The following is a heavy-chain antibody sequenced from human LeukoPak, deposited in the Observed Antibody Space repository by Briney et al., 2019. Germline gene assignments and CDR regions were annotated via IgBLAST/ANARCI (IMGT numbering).Heavy chain of an antibody. V-gene: IGHV1-2*02. D-gene: IGHD3-3*01. CDR1: GYTFTGYY. CDR2: INPNSGGT. CDR3: ARRGDFWRPYYMDV. Sequence: ASVKVSCKASGYTFTGYYMHWVRQAPGQGLEWMGWINPNSGGTNYAQKLQGRVTMTTDTSTSTAYMELRSLRSDDTAVYYCARRGDFWRPYYMDVWGKGTTVTVSS. J-gene: IGHJ6*03.